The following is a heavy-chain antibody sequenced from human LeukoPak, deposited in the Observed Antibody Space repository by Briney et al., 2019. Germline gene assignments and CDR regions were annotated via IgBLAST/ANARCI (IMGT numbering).Heavy chain of an antibody. CDR2: IIPIFGTA. CDR1: GGTFSSYA. Sequence: GASVKVSCKASGGTFSSYAISWVRQAPGQGLEWMGGIIPIFGTANYAQKFQGRVTITTDESTSTAYMELSSLRSEDTAVYYCARGPNHSSSWYGWFDPWGQGTLVTVSS. D-gene: IGHD6-13*01. CDR3: ARGPNHSSSWYGWFDP. V-gene: IGHV1-69*05. J-gene: IGHJ5*02.